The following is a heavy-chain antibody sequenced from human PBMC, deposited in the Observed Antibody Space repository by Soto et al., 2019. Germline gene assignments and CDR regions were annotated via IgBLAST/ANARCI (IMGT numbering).Heavy chain of an antibody. D-gene: IGHD2-15*01. V-gene: IGHV3-33*01. CDR2: IWDDGRNE. CDR3: VRESEGVIVGVVDAPQEYYHYMDV. J-gene: IGHJ6*03. Sequence: QVQVVESGGGVVQPGRSLRLSCVASGFSLSNYSMHWVRQAPGKGRAWVGVIWDDGRNEYYADSVKGRFTISRDISKRTLCLQINRQRAEDTSVYFCVRESEGVIVGVVDAPQEYYHYMDVWGKGTTVTVSS. CDR1: GFSLSNYS.